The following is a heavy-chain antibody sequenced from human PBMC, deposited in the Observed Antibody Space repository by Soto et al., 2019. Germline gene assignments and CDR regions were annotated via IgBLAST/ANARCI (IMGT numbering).Heavy chain of an antibody. Sequence: GGSLRLSCAASGFTFDDYTMHWVRQAPGKGLEWVSLISWDGGSTYYADSVKGRFTISRDNSKNSLYLQMNSLRTEDTALYYCAKGSPPIGVADWFDPWGQGTLVTVSS. V-gene: IGHV3-43*01. CDR2: ISWDGGST. CDR3: AKGSPPIGVADWFDP. CDR1: GFTFDDYT. J-gene: IGHJ5*02. D-gene: IGHD6-19*01.